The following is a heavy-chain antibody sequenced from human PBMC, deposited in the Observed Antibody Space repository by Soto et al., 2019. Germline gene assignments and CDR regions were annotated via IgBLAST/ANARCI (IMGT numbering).Heavy chain of an antibody. Sequence: GGSLSLSCAASGFTFSSYEMNCVRQTPGKGLEWVSYISSSGSTIYYADSVKGRFTISRDNAKNSLYLQMNSLRAEDTAVYYCVRDLTIFGNVWFQHWGEGTPVTVAS. CDR2: ISSSGSTI. D-gene: IGHD3-3*01. J-gene: IGHJ1*01. CDR3: VRDLTIFGNVWFQH. V-gene: IGHV3-48*03. CDR1: GFTFSSYE.